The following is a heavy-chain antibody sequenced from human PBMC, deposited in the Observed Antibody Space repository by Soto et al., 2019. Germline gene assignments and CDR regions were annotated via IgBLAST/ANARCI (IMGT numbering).Heavy chain of an antibody. Sequence: SETLSLTCTVSGGSISSGGYYWSWIHHYPGKGLEWIGNIFYSVTTSYNPSLKSRVAISIDTSKNHFSLKLSSVTAADTAVYYCARERQPYITYQGVWFGRWGQGNLVIVSS. V-gene: IGHV4-31*03. CDR3: ARERQPYITYQGVWFGR. CDR1: GGSISSGGYY. J-gene: IGHJ5*02. D-gene: IGHD4-4*01. CDR2: IFYSVTT.